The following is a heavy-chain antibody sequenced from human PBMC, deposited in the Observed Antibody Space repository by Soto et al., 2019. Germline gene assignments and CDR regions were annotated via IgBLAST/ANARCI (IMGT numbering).Heavy chain of an antibody. CDR2: INHSGST. CDR1: GGSLSCYY. J-gene: IGHJ4*02. Sequence: SETLSLTCAVYGGSLSCYYWIWIRQPPGKGLEWIGEINHSGSTNHNPSLKSRVTISVDTSKNQFSLKLSSVTAADTAVYYCARDNSSGWYSYFDYWGQGTLVTVSS. D-gene: IGHD6-19*01. CDR3: ARDNSSGWYSYFDY. V-gene: IGHV4-34*01.